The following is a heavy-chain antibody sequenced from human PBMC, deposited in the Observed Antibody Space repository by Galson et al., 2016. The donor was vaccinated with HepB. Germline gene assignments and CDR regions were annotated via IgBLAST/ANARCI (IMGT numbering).Heavy chain of an antibody. CDR1: GFTLSTHW. Sequence: SLRLSCAASGFTLSTHWMTWVRQAPGKGLEWVANIKEDGSVQNYEDSVRGRFTISRDNAKNSLYLQMDSLSADDTAVYYCARHGNLRVDSALTYPLDVWGQGTVVTVSS. CDR2: IKEDGSVQ. J-gene: IGHJ3*01. D-gene: IGHD1-7*01. V-gene: IGHV3-7*01. CDR3: ARHGNLRVDSALTYPLDV.